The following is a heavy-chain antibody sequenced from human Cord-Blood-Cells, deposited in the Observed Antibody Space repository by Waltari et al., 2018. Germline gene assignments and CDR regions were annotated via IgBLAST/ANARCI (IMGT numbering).Heavy chain of an antibody. CDR2: INSDGSST. D-gene: IGHD3-16*01. CDR1: GFTFSIHW. CDR3: ARDHGGFDY. V-gene: IGHV3-74*01. Sequence: EVQLVESGGGLVQPGGSLRLSCAASGFTFSIHWMHWVRQAPGKGLVWVSRINSDGSSTGYADTVKGRCTISRNNTKNTLYLQMNSLRAEDTAVYYCARDHGGFDYWGQGTLVTVSS. J-gene: IGHJ4*02.